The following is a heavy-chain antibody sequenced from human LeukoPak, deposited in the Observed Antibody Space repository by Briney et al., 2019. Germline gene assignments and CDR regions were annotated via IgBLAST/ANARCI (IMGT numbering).Heavy chain of an antibody. J-gene: IGHJ4*02. V-gene: IGHV1-8*01. CDR2: MNPNSGNT. CDR1: GYTFISYD. CDR3: ARGAGRGYYYDSSGYYCDY. D-gene: IGHD3-22*01. Sequence: ASVKVSCKASGYTFISYDINWVRQATGQGLEWMGWMNPNSGNTGYAQKFQGRVTMTRNTSISTAYMELRSLRSEDTAVYYCARGAGRGYYYDSSGYYCDYWGQGTLVTVSS.